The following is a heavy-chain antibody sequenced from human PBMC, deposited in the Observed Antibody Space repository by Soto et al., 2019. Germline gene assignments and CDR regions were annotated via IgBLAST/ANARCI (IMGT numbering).Heavy chain of an antibody. D-gene: IGHD3-22*01. CDR1: DGSVSSGGYY. Sequence: QVQLQESGPGLVRPSQTLSLTCTVSDGSVSSGGYYWTWIRQLPGRGLEWIGYISSTGNTDYSPSLKSRLTVSLDTSKNQFSLKLTSVTAADTAVYYCAREGNGYFAPRYYFDQWGQGTLVTVSS. CDR2: ISSTGNT. J-gene: IGHJ4*02. CDR3: AREGNGYFAPRYYFDQ. V-gene: IGHV4-31*03.